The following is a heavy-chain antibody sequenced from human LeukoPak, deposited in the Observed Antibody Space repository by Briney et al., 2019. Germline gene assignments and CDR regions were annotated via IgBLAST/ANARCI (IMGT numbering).Heavy chain of an antibody. D-gene: IGHD2-15*01. J-gene: IGHJ5*02. CDR3: ARDLGYCTGGTCYPNWFDP. V-gene: IGHV1-3*01. CDR2: INAGNDNT. CDR1: GYTSTSYA. Sequence: ASVKVSCKASGYTSTSYAMHWVRQAPGQRLEWMGWINAGNDNTKYSQKFQGRVTITRDTSASTAYMELSSLRSEDTAVYYCARDLGYCTGGTCYPNWFDPWGQGTLVTVSS.